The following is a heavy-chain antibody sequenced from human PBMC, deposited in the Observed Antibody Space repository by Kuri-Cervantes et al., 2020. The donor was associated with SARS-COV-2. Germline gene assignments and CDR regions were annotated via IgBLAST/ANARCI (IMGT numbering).Heavy chain of an antibody. CDR3: ARAAAGNWYFDL. D-gene: IGHD6-13*01. CDR2: IYTSGST. V-gene: IGHV4-4*07. Sequence: GSLRLSCTASGGSISSYYWSWIRQPAGKGLEWIGRIYTSGSTNYNPSLKSRVTMSVDTSKNQFSLKLSSVTAADTAVYYCARAAAGNWYFDLWGRGTLVTVSS. CDR1: GGSISSYY. J-gene: IGHJ2*01.